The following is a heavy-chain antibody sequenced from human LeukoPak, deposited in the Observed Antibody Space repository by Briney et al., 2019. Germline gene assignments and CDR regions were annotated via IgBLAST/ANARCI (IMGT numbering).Heavy chain of an antibody. CDR3: AKDVEWELLAYYFDY. CDR2: ISYDGSNK. Sequence: GGSLRLSCAASGFTFSSYGMHWVRQAPGKGLEWVAVISYDGSNKYYADSVKGRFTISRDNSKNTLYLQMNSLRAEDTAVYYCAKDVEWELLAYYFDYWGQGTLVTVSS. D-gene: IGHD1-26*01. J-gene: IGHJ4*02. CDR1: GFTFSSYG. V-gene: IGHV3-30*18.